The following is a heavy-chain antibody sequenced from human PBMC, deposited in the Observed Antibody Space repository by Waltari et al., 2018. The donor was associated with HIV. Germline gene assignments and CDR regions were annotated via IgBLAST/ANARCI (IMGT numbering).Heavy chain of an antibody. CDR1: GYTFTSYG. CDR3: ARDVDRYCGGDCYYDY. Sequence: QVQLVQSGAEVKKPGASVKVSCKASGYTFTSYGIRWVRQAPGQGLEWMGWISAYNSNTYYAQKLQGRGTMTTDTSTSTAYMELRSLRSDDTAVYYCARDVDRYCGGDCYYDYWGQGTLVTVSS. CDR2: ISAYNSNT. D-gene: IGHD2-21*02. J-gene: IGHJ4*02. V-gene: IGHV1-18*01.